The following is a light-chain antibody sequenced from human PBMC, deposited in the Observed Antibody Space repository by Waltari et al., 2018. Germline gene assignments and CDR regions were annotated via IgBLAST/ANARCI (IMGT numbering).Light chain of an antibody. Sequence: QSVLTQPPSASGTPGQRVTISCSGSSSNIGSNYVYWYQQLPGTAPKLLIYRNNQPPTGVPDRFSASKAGPSASLAISGLRSEDEADYYCEAWDDSLSGLNWVFGGGTKLTVL. V-gene: IGLV1-47*01. J-gene: IGLJ3*02. CDR1: SSNIGSNY. CDR3: EAWDDSLSGLNWV. CDR2: RNN.